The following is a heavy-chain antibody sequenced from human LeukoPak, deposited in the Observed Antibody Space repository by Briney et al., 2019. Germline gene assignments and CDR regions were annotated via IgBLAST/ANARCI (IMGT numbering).Heavy chain of an antibody. J-gene: IGHJ6*03. V-gene: IGHV3-43*01. CDR1: GFTFDDYT. CDR3: AKGSPEYYYYMDV. CDR2: ISWDGGST. Sequence: GGSLRLSCAASGFTFDDYTMHWVRHAPGKGLEWVSLISWDGGSTYYADSVKGRFTISRDNSKNSLYLQMNSLRTEDTALYYCAKGSPEYYYYMDVWGKGTTVTISS.